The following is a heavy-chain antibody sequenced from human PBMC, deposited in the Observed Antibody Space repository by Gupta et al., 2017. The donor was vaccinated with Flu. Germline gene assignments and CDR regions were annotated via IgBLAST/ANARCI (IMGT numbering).Heavy chain of an antibody. D-gene: IGHD2-2*01. V-gene: IGHV4-59*01. CDR3: ARYAHQLSFDY. J-gene: IGHJ4*02. CDR2: IYYGGGT. Sequence: QVQLQESGPGLVKPSETLSLTCAVSGASISGSYWSWIRQPPGKGLEWIAYIYYGGGTNYNPSLKSRVTISMDTSKNQFSLKLSSVTAADTAVYYCARYAHQLSFDYWGQGILVTVSS. CDR1: GASISGSY.